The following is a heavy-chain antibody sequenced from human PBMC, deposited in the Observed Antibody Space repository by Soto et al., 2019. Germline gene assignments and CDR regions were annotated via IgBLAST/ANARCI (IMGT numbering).Heavy chain of an antibody. CDR3: ARVERGTVTAVVDAFDI. J-gene: IGHJ3*02. V-gene: IGHV4-34*01. Sequence: QVQLQQWGAGLLKPSETLSLTCAVYGGFVSSGTYYWSWIRQPPGKGLEWIGEMSHSGGTHFNPSLNSRVTISVDTSKNQFSPKMSSVTAADTALYYCARVERGTVTAVVDAFDIWGPGTMVTVSS. CDR1: GGFVSSGTYY. CDR2: MSHSGGT. D-gene: IGHD3-16*01.